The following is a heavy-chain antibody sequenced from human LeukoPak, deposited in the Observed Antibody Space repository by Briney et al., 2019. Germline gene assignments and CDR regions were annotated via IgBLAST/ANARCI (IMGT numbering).Heavy chain of an antibody. CDR3: AREGYCSSTSCRDAFDI. CDR1: GYTFTGYY. D-gene: IGHD2-2*01. V-gene: IGHV1-2*02. Sequence: ASVKVSCKASGYTFTGYYMHWVRQAPGQGLEWMGWINPNSGGTNYAQKFQGRVTMTRDTSISTAYMELSRLRSDDTAVYCCAREGYCSSTSCRDAFDIWGQGTMVTVSS. CDR2: INPNSGGT. J-gene: IGHJ3*02.